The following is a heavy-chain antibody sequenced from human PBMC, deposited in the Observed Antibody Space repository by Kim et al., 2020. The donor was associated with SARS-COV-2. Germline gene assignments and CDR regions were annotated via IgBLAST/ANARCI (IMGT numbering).Heavy chain of an antibody. J-gene: IGHJ6*02. D-gene: IGHD3-3*01. V-gene: IGHV3-30*07. Sequence: KCEFTITRDKSKNTLYLQINSLRAEDTAVYYCARSPLEWLLYYYYYGMDVWGQGTTVTVSS. CDR3: ARSPLEWLLYYYYYGMDV.